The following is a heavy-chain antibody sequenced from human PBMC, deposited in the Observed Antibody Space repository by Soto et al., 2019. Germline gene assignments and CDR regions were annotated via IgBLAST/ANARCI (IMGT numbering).Heavy chain of an antibody. CDR3: ARGYSSSWYAIDY. V-gene: IGHV3-33*01. Sequence: QVQLVESGGGVVQPGRSLRLSCAASGFTFSSYGMHWVRQAPGKGLEWVAVIWYDGSNKYYADSVKGRFTISRDNSKNTLYLQMNSLRAEDTAVYYGARGYSSSWYAIDYWGQGTLVTVSS. D-gene: IGHD6-13*01. CDR2: IWYDGSNK. CDR1: GFTFSSYG. J-gene: IGHJ4*02.